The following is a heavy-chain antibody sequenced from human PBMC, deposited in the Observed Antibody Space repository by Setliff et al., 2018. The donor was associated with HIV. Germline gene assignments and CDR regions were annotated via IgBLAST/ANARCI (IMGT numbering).Heavy chain of an antibody. CDR2: IFYTGNT. D-gene: IGHD6-13*01. V-gene: IGHV4-34*12. CDR1: SGSLSGYY. CDR3: TRTNPLAAPPFDF. Sequence: PSQTLSLTCAVYSGSLSGYYWGWIRQPPGKGLEWIGDIFYTGNTYYNPSLKSRVAISVDTSENQFSLKLSSVTAADTAVYYCTRTNPLAAPPFDFWGQGTLVTVSS. J-gene: IGHJ4*02.